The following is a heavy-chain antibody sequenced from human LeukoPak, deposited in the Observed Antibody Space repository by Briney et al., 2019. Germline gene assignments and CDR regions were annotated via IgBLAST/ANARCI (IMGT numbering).Heavy chain of an antibody. D-gene: IGHD5-24*01. Sequence: GGSLRLSCAASGFTFSRYAMHWVRQAPGKGLEWVAVISYDGSNKYYADSVKGRFTISRDNSKNTLYLQMNSLRAEDTAVYYCAPSRDGYTMWDYWGQGTLVTVSS. V-gene: IGHV3-30-3*01. CDR1: GFTFSRYA. CDR2: ISYDGSNK. J-gene: IGHJ4*02. CDR3: APSRDGYTMWDY.